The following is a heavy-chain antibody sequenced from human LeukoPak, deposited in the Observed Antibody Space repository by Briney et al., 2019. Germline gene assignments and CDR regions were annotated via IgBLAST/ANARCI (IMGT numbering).Heavy chain of an antibody. CDR2: ISWNSGSI. D-gene: IGHD5-24*01. CDR1: GFTFDDYA. Sequence: PGRSLRLSCAASGFTFDDYAIHWVRQAPGKGLEWVSRISWNSGSIDYADSVKGRFTISRDNANNSLYLQMNIMRPDDTALYYCARTKGMGTNTGLGYWGQGTLVTVSS. V-gene: IGHV3-9*01. CDR3: ARTKGMGTNTGLGY. J-gene: IGHJ4*02.